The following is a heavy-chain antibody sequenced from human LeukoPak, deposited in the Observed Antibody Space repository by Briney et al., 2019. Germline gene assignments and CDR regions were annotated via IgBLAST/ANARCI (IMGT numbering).Heavy chain of an antibody. J-gene: IGHJ4*02. D-gene: IGHD5-18*01. CDR1: GFTFSSYA. CDR3: ANLQLSLASSPY. V-gene: IGHV3-23*01. CDR2: ISGSGGST. Sequence: QPGGSLSLSCAASGFTFSSYAMSWVRQAPGKGLEWVSAISGSGGSTYYADSVKGRFTISRDNSKNTLYLQMNSLRAEDTAVYYCANLQLSLASSPYWGQGTLVTVSS.